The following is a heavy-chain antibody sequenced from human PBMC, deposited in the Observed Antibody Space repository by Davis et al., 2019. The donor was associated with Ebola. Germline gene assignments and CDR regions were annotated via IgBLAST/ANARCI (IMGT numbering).Heavy chain of an antibody. D-gene: IGHD2/OR15-2a*01. CDR2: IIPIFGTA. CDR3: ASPGDTMNTTTIGGYYEYYYYGMDV. J-gene: IGHJ6*02. V-gene: IGHV1-69*13. CDR1: GGTFSSYA. Sequence: SVKVSCKASGGTFSSYAISWVRQAPGQGLEWMGGIIPIFGTANYAQKFQGRVTITADESTSTAYMELSSLRSEDTAVYYCASPGDTMNTTTIGGYYEYYYYGMDVWGQGTTVTVSS.